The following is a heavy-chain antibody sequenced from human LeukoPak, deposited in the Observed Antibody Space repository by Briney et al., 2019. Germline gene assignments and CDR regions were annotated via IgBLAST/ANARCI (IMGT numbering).Heavy chain of an antibody. D-gene: IGHD3-22*01. V-gene: IGHV1-2*02. CDR2: INPNSGGT. CDR3: ARDQGIYDSSGYYDY. Sequence: ASVKVSCKASGYTFTGYYMHWVRQAPGQGLEWMGWINPNSGGTNYAQKFQGRVTMTRDTSISTAYMELSRLRSDDTAVYYCARDQGIYDSSGYYDYWGQGTLVTVSS. J-gene: IGHJ4*02. CDR1: GYTFTGYY.